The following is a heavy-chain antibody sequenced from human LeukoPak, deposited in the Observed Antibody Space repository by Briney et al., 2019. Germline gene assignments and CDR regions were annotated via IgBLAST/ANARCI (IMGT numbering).Heavy chain of an antibody. Sequence: GGSLRLSCAASGFTFTSYSMNWVRRAPGKGLEWVSSISSGSSYIYYADSVKGRITISRDNSKNSLYLHMNSLRAEDTAIYYCARALREDDAFDIWGQGTMVTVSS. J-gene: IGHJ3*02. CDR1: GFTFTSYS. CDR2: ISSGSSYI. CDR3: ARALREDDAFDI. D-gene: IGHD4-17*01. V-gene: IGHV3-21*01.